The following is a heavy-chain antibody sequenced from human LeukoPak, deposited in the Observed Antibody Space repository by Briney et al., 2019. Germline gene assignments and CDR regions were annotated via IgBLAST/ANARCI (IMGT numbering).Heavy chain of an antibody. D-gene: IGHD3-22*01. Sequence: GGSLSLSCTASGFTFGEYGMSWVRQAPGKGLEWLGFIRSKGHGGTTEYAASVKGRFTISRDDSKSIAYLQLNSLKTEDTAVYYCTLTMIVVARSHFDYWGQGTLVTVSS. V-gene: IGHV3-49*04. CDR3: TLTMIVVARSHFDY. J-gene: IGHJ4*02. CDR2: IRSKGHGGTT. CDR1: GFTFGEYG.